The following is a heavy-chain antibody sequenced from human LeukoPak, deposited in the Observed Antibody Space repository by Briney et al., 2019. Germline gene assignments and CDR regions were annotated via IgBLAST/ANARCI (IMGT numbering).Heavy chain of an antibody. Sequence: GGSLRLSCAASGFTFSSYAMSWVRQAPGKGLEWVSVIYSGGSTYYADSVKGRFTISRDNSKNTLYLQMNSLRAEDTAVYYCASSGYYYGYFQHWGQGTLVTVSS. CDR2: IYSGGST. CDR1: GFTFSSYA. V-gene: IGHV3-66*01. J-gene: IGHJ1*01. CDR3: ASSGYYYGYFQH. D-gene: IGHD3-22*01.